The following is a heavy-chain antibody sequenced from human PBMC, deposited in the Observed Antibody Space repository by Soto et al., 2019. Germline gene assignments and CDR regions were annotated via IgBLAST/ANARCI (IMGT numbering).Heavy chain of an antibody. CDR3: ARAGYCTNGVCSPITYFDY. CDR1: GGTFSSYA. D-gene: IGHD2-8*01. Sequence: QVQLVQSGAEVKKPGSSVKVSCKASGGTFSSYAISWVRQAPGQGLEWMGGIIPIFGTANYAQKFQGRVTITADESMSTAYMELSSLRSEDTAVYYCARAGYCTNGVCSPITYFDYWGQGTLVTVSS. J-gene: IGHJ4*02. CDR2: IIPIFGTA. V-gene: IGHV1-69*01.